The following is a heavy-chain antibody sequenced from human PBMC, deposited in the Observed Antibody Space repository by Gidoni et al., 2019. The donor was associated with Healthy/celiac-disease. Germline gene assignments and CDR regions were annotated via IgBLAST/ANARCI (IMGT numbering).Heavy chain of an antibody. CDR2: ISGSGSST. CDR1: GFTFSSYA. J-gene: IGHJ3*02. Sequence: EVPLLESGGGLVQPVGSLRLSCAASGFTFSSYAMSWVRQAPGKGLEWVSAISGSGSSTYYADSVKGRFTISRDNSKNTLYLQMNSLRAEDTAVYYCAKFTFSSWFYDAFDIWGQGTMVTGSS. V-gene: IGHV3-23*01. D-gene: IGHD6-13*01. CDR3: AKFTFSSWFYDAFDI.